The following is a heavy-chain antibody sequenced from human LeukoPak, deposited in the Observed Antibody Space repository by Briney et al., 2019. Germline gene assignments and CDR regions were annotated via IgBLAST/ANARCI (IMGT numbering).Heavy chain of an antibody. CDR2: IYYSGST. J-gene: IGHJ6*03. V-gene: IGHV4-59*01. CDR3: ARDQGTYYDFWSGTNRDYYYYCMDV. CDR1: GGSISSYY. Sequence: SETLSLTCTVSGGSISSYYWSWIRQPPGKGLELIGYIYYSGSTNYYPSLKSRVTISVDTSKNQFSLKLSSVTAADTAVYYCARDQGTYYDFWSGTNRDYYYYCMDVWGKGTTVTVSS. D-gene: IGHD3-3*01.